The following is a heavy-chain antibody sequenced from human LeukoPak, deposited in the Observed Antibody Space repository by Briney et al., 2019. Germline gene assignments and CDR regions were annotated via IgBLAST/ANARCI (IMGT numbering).Heavy chain of an antibody. V-gene: IGHV4-59*01. Sequence: SETLSLTCTVSGGSISSYYWSWIRQPPGKGLEWIGYIYYSGSTNYNPSLKSRVTISVDTSKNQFSLKLSSVTAADTAVYFCARGMAAAYDYNWFDPWGPGTLVTVSS. CDR2: IYYSGST. J-gene: IGHJ5*02. CDR3: ARGMAAAYDYNWFDP. CDR1: GGSISSYY. D-gene: IGHD5-12*01.